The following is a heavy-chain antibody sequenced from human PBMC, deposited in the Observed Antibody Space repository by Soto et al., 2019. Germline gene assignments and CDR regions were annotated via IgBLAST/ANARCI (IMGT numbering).Heavy chain of an antibody. CDR2: IIPIFGTA. V-gene: IGHV1-69*13. D-gene: IGHD3-16*02. J-gene: IGHJ5*02. Sequence: GASVKVSCKASGGTFSSYAISWVRQAPGQGLEWMGGIIPIFGTANYAQKFQGRVTITADESTSTAYMELSSLRSEDTAVYYCARCNSDESFVKHRYNWFDPWGQGTLVTVSS. CDR3: ARCNSDESFVKHRYNWFDP. CDR1: GGTFSSYA.